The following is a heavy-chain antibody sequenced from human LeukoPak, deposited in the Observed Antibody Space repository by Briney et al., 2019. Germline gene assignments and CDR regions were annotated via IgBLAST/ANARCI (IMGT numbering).Heavy chain of an antibody. CDR2: IGGTHSNI. J-gene: IGHJ4*02. Sequence: PGGSLRLSCAASGFTFSIYSMNWVRQAPGMGLEWVSYIGGTHSNIYYADSVKGRFTISRDDAKNSLYLQMNSLRDEDTAVYYCARDRDYAFDSWGQGTLVTVSP. D-gene: IGHD4-17*01. CDR3: ARDRDYAFDS. CDR1: GFTFSIYS. V-gene: IGHV3-48*02.